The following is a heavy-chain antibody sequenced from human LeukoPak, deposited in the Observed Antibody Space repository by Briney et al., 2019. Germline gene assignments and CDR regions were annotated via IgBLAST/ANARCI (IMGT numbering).Heavy chain of an antibody. D-gene: IGHD5-12*01. CDR1: GGTFSSYA. Sequence: VASVKVSCKASGGTFSSYAISWVRQAPGQGREWMGGIIPIFGTANYAQKFQGRVTITTDESTSTAYMELSSLRSEDTAVYYCARGPFVGYSGYANVDYWGQGTLVTVSS. CDR2: IIPIFGTA. CDR3: ARGPFVGYSGYANVDY. V-gene: IGHV1-69*05. J-gene: IGHJ4*02.